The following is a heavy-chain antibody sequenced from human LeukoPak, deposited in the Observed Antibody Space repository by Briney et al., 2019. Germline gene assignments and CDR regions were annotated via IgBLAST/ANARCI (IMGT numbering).Heavy chain of an antibody. CDR3: ARGASRADY. Sequence: GGPLRLSCAASGFTFRSYNMNWVRQAPGKRPEWVSSISSSSSYICYADSVKGRFTISRDNAKNSLYLQMNSLRAEDTALYYCARGASRADYWGQGTLVTVSS. J-gene: IGHJ4*02. CDR1: GFTFRSYN. CDR2: ISSSSSYI. V-gene: IGHV3-21*01.